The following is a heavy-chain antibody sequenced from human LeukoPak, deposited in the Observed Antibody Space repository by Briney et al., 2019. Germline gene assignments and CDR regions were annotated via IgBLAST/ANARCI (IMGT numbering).Heavy chain of an antibody. CDR1: GYTFTTYG. J-gene: IGHJ5*02. CDR2: ISAYNGNT. D-gene: IGHD6-19*01. Sequence: ASVKVSCKASGYTFTTYGISWVRQAPGQGLEWMGWISAYNGNTNYAQEFQGRVTMTTDTSTSTAYMELRSLRSDDTAVYYCARDPEQWLVRNWFDPWGQGTLVTVSS. V-gene: IGHV1-18*01. CDR3: ARDPEQWLVRNWFDP.